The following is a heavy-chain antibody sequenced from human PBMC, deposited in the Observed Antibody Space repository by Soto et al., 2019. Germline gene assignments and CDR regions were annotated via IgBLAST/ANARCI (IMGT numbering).Heavy chain of an antibody. CDR3: AKLLLSSDT. CDR1: GFIFSGSA. J-gene: IGHJ4*02. CDR2: ISNSGGST. Sequence: PGGSLRLSCAASGFIFSGSAMTWVRQAPGKGLEWVSAISNSGGSTFYADSVKGRFIISRDNSKNTLYLQMNSLRVEDTAVYYCAKLLLSSDTWGQGTLVTVSS. V-gene: IGHV3-23*01.